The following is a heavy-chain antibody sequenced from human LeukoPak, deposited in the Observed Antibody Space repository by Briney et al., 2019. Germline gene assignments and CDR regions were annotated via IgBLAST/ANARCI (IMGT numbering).Heavy chain of an antibody. Sequence: SETLSLTCAVYGGSLSGYYWSWIRQPPGKGLEGIGEIDQSGSTNYNPSLKSRFTMSIATSKNQFSLKLSSVTAADTAVYYCARGLVAHVGLWNYWGQGTLVTVSS. V-gene: IGHV4-34*01. J-gene: IGHJ4*02. CDR2: IDQSGST. CDR1: GGSLSGYY. CDR3: ARGLVAHVGLWNY. D-gene: IGHD2-15*01.